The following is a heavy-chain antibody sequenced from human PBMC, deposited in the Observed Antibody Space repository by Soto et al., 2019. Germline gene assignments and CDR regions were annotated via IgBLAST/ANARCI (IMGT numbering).Heavy chain of an antibody. Sequence: SETLSLTCTVSGGSISSSSFYWGWVRQPPGKGLEWIGSVSHRGSTYYNPSLTSRVTISVDTSKNHFSLKLNSVTAADTAVYYCVSPYNFYFMEVWGKGTPVTVSS. CDR1: GGSISSSSFY. D-gene: IGHD3-16*01. CDR2: VSHRGST. CDR3: VSPYNFYFMEV. V-gene: IGHV4-39*02. J-gene: IGHJ6*03.